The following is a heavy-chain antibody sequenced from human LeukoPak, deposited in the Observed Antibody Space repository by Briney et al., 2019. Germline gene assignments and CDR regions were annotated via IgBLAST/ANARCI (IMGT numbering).Heavy chain of an antibody. V-gene: IGHV3-23*01. CDR1: GFTFSSNV. CDR3: AKDAVAPGSGGDYFDY. J-gene: IGHJ4*02. CDR2: ITGNGGST. D-gene: IGHD3-10*01. Sequence: GGSLRLSCAASGFTFSSNVMSWVRQAPGKGLEWVSVITGNGGSTYYADSVKGRFTISRDNSKNTLSLQMNSLRAEDTAVYYCAKDAVAPGSGGDYFDYWGQGTLVTVSS.